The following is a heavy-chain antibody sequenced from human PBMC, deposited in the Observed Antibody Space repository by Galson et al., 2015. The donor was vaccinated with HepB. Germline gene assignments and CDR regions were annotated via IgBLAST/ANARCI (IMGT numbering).Heavy chain of an antibody. CDR3: VRSSNFDT. J-gene: IGHJ4*02. CDR2: FRGDGSYT. V-gene: IGHV3-74*01. Sequence: PLGLDCAASGFTFSVHWMHWVREAPGKGLGSVSRFRGDGSYTSHADSVKGRFTISRDNAKNTVYLEMNSLRTEETSIYYCVRSSNFDTWGQGTLVTVSS. D-gene: IGHD2-2*01. CDR1: GFTFSVHW.